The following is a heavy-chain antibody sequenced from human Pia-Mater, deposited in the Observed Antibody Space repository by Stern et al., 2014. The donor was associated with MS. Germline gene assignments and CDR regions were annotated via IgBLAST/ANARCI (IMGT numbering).Heavy chain of an antibody. D-gene: IGHD6-25*01. CDR2: ISTESSYI. CDR3: ARRAGGLIAAGSLGY. Sequence: EVQLVASGGRLVKPGESLTLSCAASGFPFDTYTMHWVRQSPGRGLEWISSISTESSYINYADSVKGRFTISRDNANNSLYLQMNSLRPEDTAVYYCARRAGGLIAAGSLGYWGQGILVTVSS. V-gene: IGHV3-21*01. CDR1: GFPFDTYT. J-gene: IGHJ4*02.